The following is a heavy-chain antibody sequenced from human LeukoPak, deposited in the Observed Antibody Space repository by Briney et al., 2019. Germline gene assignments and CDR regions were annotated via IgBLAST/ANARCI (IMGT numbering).Heavy chain of an antibody. Sequence: GGSLRLSCAASGFTFSSYAMNWVRQASGKGLEWVSVISDSGGRTYHADSVKGRFTISRDNSKNTLYLQMNSLRAEDTAVYYCAKDEEIAVAGLLDYWGQGTLVTVSS. CDR3: AKDEEIAVAGLLDY. V-gene: IGHV3-23*01. CDR2: ISDSGGRT. D-gene: IGHD6-19*01. J-gene: IGHJ4*02. CDR1: GFTFSSYA.